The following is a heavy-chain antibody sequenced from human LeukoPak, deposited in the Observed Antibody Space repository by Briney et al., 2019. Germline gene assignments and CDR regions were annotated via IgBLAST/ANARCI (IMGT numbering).Heavy chain of an antibody. CDR3: ARHTPYSSSRTFDY. CDR1: GGSISSGSYY. V-gene: IGHV4-61*02. D-gene: IGHD6-13*01. J-gene: IGHJ4*02. CDR2: IYTSGST. Sequence: SQTLSLTCTVSGGSISSGSYYWSWIRQPAGKGLEWIGRIYTSGSTNYNPSLKSRVTISVDTSKNQFSLKLSSVTAADTAVYYCARHTPYSSSRTFDYWGQGTLVTVSS.